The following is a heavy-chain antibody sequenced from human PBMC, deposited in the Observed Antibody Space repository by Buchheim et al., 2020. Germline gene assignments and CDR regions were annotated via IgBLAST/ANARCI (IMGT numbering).Heavy chain of an antibody. CDR1: GFTFSSYA. Sequence: EVQLLESGGGLVQPGGSLRLSCAASGFTFSSYAMAWVRQAPGQGLEWVSVISGHASTTYYADSVQGRFTISRDNSKNTVYMQMSSLRAEDTAVYYCAIRGYSGSYSLDNWGQGTL. CDR2: ISGHASTT. J-gene: IGHJ4*02. V-gene: IGHV3-23*01. D-gene: IGHD3-10*01. CDR3: AIRGYSGSYSLDN.